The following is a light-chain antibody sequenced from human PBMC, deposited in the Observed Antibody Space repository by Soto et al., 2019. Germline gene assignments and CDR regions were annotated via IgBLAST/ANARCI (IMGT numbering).Light chain of an antibody. CDR3: QQYSNGPPFT. J-gene: IGKJ3*01. V-gene: IGKV3-15*01. Sequence: EIMLTQSPATLSVSPGGGTTVSCRASQSVGNYLAWYQHKPGQAPRLLIYAASVRATGVPARFSGRGSGTDFTLTIGGLQSEDFAVYYCQQYSNGPPFTFGPGTKV. CDR2: AAS. CDR1: QSVGNY.